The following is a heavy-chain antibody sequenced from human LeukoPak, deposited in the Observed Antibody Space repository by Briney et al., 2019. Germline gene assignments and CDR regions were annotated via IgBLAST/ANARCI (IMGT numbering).Heavy chain of an antibody. J-gene: IGHJ1*01. CDR2: INSDGSST. CDR3: ARDGEGAAAAYFQH. CDR1: GFTFSSYW. V-gene: IGHV3-74*01. Sequence: GGSLRLSCAASGFTFSSYWMHWVRQAPGKGRVWVSRINSDGSSTSYADSVKGRFTISKDNAKNTLNLQMNSLRAEDTAVYYCARDGEGAAAAYFQHWGQGTLVTVSS. D-gene: IGHD6-13*01.